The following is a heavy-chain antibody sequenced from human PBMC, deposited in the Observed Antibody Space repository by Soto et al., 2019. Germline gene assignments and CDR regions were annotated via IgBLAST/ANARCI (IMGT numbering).Heavy chain of an antibody. CDR1: VFTFRSFT. J-gene: IGHJ5*02. CDR2: ISSNSAYI. V-gene: IGHV3-21*01. D-gene: IGHD3-10*01. CDR3: TRDASRDSTARGWFDP. Sequence: RGSLLLSCAASVFTFRSFTMNWVRQAPGKGLDWVSTISSNSAYIYYTDALSGRFTISRDNAKNSLHLQMNSLRAEDTAVYYCTRDASRDSTARGWFDPWGPGTMVTVSS.